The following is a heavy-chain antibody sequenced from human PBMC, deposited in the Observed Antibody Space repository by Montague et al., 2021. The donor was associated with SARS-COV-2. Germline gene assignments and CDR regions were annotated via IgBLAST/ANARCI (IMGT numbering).Heavy chain of an antibody. J-gene: IGHJ5*01. CDR1: FGSNSTYY. D-gene: IGHD2-21*01. Sequence: SETLSLTCTVSFGSNSTYYWSWIRQPPGKGLEWIGFIFYNGSTKXNPSLKRRVSISLDTSKNQFSLKLSSVTAADTAVYYCARQDAWAYCGDECYRGWFDSWGQGALVTVSS. CDR3: ARQDAWAYCGDECYRGWFDS. CDR2: IFYNGST. V-gene: IGHV4-59*01.